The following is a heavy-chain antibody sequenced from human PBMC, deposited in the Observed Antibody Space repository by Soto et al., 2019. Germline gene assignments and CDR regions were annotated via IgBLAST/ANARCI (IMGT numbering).Heavy chain of an antibody. CDR1: GYTFTSHG. V-gene: IGHV1-18*04. J-gene: IGHJ6*02. CDR2: ISTYNSRT. D-gene: IGHD2-2*02. Sequence: ASVKVSCKASGYTFTSHGISWVRQAPGQGLEWLGWISTYNSRTHYAQKVQGRVTMTTDTSTSTAYLDLRSLTFDDTAVYYCARARYCASPSCYKHYYYGMDTWGQGTTVTVSS. CDR3: ARARYCASPSCYKHYYYGMDT.